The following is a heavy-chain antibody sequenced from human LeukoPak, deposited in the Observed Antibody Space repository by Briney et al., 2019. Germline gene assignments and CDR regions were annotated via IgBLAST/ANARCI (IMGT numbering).Heavy chain of an antibody. CDR2: ISGSGGST. Sequence: GGSLRLSCAASGFTFSSYAMSWVRQAPGKGLEWVSAISGSGGSTYYADSVKGRFTISRDNSKNTLYLQMNSLRAEDTAVYYCAKDPDHAGHYYYYYGMDVWGQGTTVTVSS. V-gene: IGHV3-23*01. D-gene: IGHD6-13*01. J-gene: IGHJ6*02. CDR3: AKDPDHAGHYYYYYGMDV. CDR1: GFTFSSYA.